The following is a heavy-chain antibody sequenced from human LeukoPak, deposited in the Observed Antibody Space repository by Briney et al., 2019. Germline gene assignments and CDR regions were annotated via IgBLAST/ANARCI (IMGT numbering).Heavy chain of an antibody. D-gene: IGHD6-19*01. V-gene: IGHV3-33*05. Sequence: GGSLRLSCAASGFPFSSYGMHWVRQAPGKGLEWVARLVYDERSDYANSVKGRFSISRDNSKNTLFLDMSDLRVEDTAVYYCARDLSAAFDFWGQGALVTVSS. CDR3: ARDLSAAFDF. CDR2: LVYDERS. J-gene: IGHJ4*02. CDR1: GFPFSSYG.